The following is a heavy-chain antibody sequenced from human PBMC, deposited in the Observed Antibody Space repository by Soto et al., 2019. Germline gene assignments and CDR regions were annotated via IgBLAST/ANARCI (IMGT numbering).Heavy chain of an antibody. J-gene: IGHJ2*01. D-gene: IGHD4-17*01. CDR2: IYWNDDK. Sequence: QITLKESGPTLAKPTQTLTLTCTFSGFSLSTSGVGVGWIRQPPGKALEWLALIYWNDDKRYSPSLKSRLTITKDTSKNQVVLTMTNMDPVDTATYYCAHFSSPNDYGDYSWLFWYFDLWGRGTLVTVSS. V-gene: IGHV2-5*01. CDR1: GFSLSTSGVG. CDR3: AHFSSPNDYGDYSWLFWYFDL.